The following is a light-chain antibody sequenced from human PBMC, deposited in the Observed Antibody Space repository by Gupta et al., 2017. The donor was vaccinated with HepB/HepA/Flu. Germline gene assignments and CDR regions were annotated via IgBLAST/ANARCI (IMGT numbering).Light chain of an antibody. CDR2: DAS. CDR3: QQRNSWPPIT. Sequence: EVVLTQSPATLSLSPGERATLSCRASQNVYSYLAWYQHKPGQAPREIIYDASNRATGVPARFSGSGSGTDFTLTINSLEPEDFAIYYCQQRNSWPPITFGQGTRLEI. V-gene: IGKV3-11*01. J-gene: IGKJ5*01. CDR1: QNVYSY.